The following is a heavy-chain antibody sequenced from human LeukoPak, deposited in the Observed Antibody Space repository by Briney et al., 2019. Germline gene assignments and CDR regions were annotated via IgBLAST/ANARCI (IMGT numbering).Heavy chain of an antibody. D-gene: IGHD5-12*01. CDR2: IKQDGSEK. Sequence: PGGSRRLSCAASGFTFSSYWMSWFRQAPGKGLEGVANIKQDGSEKYYVDSVKGRFTISRDNAKNSLYLQMNSLRAEDTAVYYCARVGYSGYGGFYFDYWGQGTLVTVSS. CDR3: ARVGYSGYGGFYFDY. J-gene: IGHJ4*02. V-gene: IGHV3-7*01. CDR1: GFTFSSYW.